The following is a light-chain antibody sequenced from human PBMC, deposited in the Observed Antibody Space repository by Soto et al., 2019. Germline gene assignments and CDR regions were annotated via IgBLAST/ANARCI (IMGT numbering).Light chain of an antibody. CDR1: NIGRKS. V-gene: IGLV3-21*02. CDR3: QVWDSGPDHVV. Sequence: SYELTQPPSVSVAPGQTARITCGGTNIGRKSVHWYQQKSGQAPVLVVYDDTDRPSGIPERFSGSNSGNTATLTISRVEAEDEADYSCQVWDSGPDHVVFGGGTKLTVL. CDR2: DDT. J-gene: IGLJ2*01.